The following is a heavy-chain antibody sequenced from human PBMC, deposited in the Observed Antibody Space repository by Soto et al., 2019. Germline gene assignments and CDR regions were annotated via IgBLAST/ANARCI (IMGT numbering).Heavy chain of an antibody. CDR3: GKDTVGGYSFWGGYYSDGFDV. Sequence: EVKLLESGGGLAQPGGSLRLSCVGSGFTFDSYAISWVRQAPGERLQWIAAISGSADGTDYAHSVRGRFTISRDNAKKTVHLQMDSLRVEDTAVYFCGKDTVGGYSFWGGYYSDGFDVWGQGTLVTVS. V-gene: IGHV3-23*01. D-gene: IGHD3-3*01. J-gene: IGHJ3*01. CDR1: GFTFDSYA. CDR2: ISGSADGT.